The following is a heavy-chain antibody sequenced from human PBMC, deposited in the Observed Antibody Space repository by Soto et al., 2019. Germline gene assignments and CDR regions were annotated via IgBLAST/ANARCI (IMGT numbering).Heavy chain of an antibody. D-gene: IGHD6-13*01. CDR1: GGSISSSSYY. CDR3: ARPCIAAAGDRPDNGNNYYFDY. V-gene: IGHV4-39*01. J-gene: IGHJ4*02. Sequence: PSETLSLTCTVSGGSISSSSYYWGWIRQPPGKGLEWIGSIYYSGSTYYNPSLKSRVTISVDTSKNQFSLKLSSVTAADTAVYYCARPCIAAAGDRPDNGNNYYFDYWGQGTLVTVPS. CDR2: IYYSGST.